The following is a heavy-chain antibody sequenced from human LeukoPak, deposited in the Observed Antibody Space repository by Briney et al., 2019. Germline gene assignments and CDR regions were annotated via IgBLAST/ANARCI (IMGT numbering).Heavy chain of an antibody. V-gene: IGHV5-51*01. J-gene: IGHJ5*02. Sequence: GESLKISCKGSGYSFTSYWIGWVRQMPGKGLEWMGTIYPGDSDTRYSPSFQGQVTISADKSISTAYLQWSSLKASDTAMYYCARQGCSSTSCYNWFDPWGQGTLVTVSS. CDR1: GYSFTSYW. D-gene: IGHD2-2*01. CDR3: ARQGCSSTSCYNWFDP. CDR2: IYPGDSDT.